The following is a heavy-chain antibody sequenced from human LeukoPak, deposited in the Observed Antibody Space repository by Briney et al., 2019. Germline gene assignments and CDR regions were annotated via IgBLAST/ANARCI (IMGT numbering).Heavy chain of an antibody. Sequence: PGGSLRLSCAASGFTFSSYWMSWVRQAPGKGLEWVSIIYIGDNPHYADSAKGRFTISRHNSKNTLYLQMNNLRAEDTAVYYCARVRPWVFDYWGQGTLVTVSS. CDR3: ARVRPWVFDY. J-gene: IGHJ4*02. V-gene: IGHV3-53*04. CDR2: IYIGDNP. CDR1: GFTFSSYW.